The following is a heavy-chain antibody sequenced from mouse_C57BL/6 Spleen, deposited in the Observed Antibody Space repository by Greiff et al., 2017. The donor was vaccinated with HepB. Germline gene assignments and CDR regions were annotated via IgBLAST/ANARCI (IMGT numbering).Heavy chain of an antibody. Sequence: VKLVESGPGLVQPSQSLSITCTVSGFSLTSYGVHWVRQSPGKGLEWLGVIWSGGSTDYNAAFISRLSISKDNSKSQVFFKMNSLQADDTAIYYCARKANSGRGGYFDYWGQGTTLTVSS. CDR1: GFSLTSYG. CDR3: ARKANSGRGGYFDY. V-gene: IGHV2-2*01. D-gene: IGHD3-1*01. CDR2: IWSGGST. J-gene: IGHJ2*01.